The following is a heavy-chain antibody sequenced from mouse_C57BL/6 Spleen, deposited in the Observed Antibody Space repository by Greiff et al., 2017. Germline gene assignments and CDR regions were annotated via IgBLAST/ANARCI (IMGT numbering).Heavy chain of an antibody. CDR3: ARDYGRDY. CDR1: GYTFTSYW. J-gene: IGHJ2*01. V-gene: IGHV1-55*01. CDR2: IYPGSGST. Sequence: QVQLQQPGAELVKPGASVKMSCKASGYTFTSYWITWVKQRPGQGLEWIGDIYPGSGSTNYNEKFKGKATFTADTSSNTAYMQLSSLTTEDSAIYYCARDYGRDYWGQGTTLTVSS. D-gene: IGHD1-1*01.